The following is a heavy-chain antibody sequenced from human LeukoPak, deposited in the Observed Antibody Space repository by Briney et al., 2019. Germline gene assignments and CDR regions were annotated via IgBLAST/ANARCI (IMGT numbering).Heavy chain of an antibody. J-gene: IGHJ4*02. CDR1: GFTFSSYS. CDR2: ISSSSSTI. CDR3: ASDHTAIFGVVTVD. D-gene: IGHD3-3*01. V-gene: IGHV3-48*01. Sequence: GGSLRLSCAASGFTFSSYSMNWVRQAPGKGVEWVSYISSSSSTIYYADSVKGRFTISRDNAKNSLYLQMNSLRAEDTAVYYCASDHTAIFGVVTVDWGQGTLVTVSS.